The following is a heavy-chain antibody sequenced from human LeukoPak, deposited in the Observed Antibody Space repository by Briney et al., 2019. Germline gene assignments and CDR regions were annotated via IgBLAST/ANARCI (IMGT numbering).Heavy chain of an antibody. V-gene: IGHV3-48*03. D-gene: IGHD4-23*01. CDR1: GFTFSSYE. CDR2: ICSNGNTI. Sequence: PGGSLRLSCAASGFTFSSYENNWVRKPPGPGQEWVSYICSNGNTIYYSDSVKGRFTISRDYGCISLYLRMNSLRAEDTAVYDCARVTPVADYYYGMDVWGKGTTVTVSS. CDR3: ARVTPVADYYYGMDV. J-gene: IGHJ6*04.